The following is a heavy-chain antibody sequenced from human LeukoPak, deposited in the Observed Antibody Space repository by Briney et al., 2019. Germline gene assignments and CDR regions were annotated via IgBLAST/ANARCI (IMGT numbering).Heavy chain of an antibody. Sequence: GGSLRLSCEASGFTFSSYVMSWVRQAPGKGLEWVSAISGNGGNTYYADSVKGRFTISRDNSTNTLYLQMKSLRAEDTAVYYCAKEGCNGGSCYLPVDYWGQGTLVTVSS. V-gene: IGHV3-23*01. D-gene: IGHD2-15*01. CDR1: GFTFSSYV. CDR3: AKEGCNGGSCYLPVDY. CDR2: ISGNGGNT. J-gene: IGHJ4*02.